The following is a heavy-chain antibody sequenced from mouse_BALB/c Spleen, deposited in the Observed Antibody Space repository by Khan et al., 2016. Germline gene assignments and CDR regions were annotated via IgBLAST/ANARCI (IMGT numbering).Heavy chain of an antibody. Sequence: EVQLLESGGGLVKPGGSLKLSCAASGFDFSSYWMSWVRQAPGRGLEWFGEINRDSSPTNYTPSLKDRFSISRDNAKNPLYLQMSKVRSEDTATDYCARLGYYCSMDYWGQGTSVTVSS. D-gene: IGHD2-2*01. J-gene: IGHJ4*01. CDR3: ARLGYYCSMDY. CDR2: INRDSSPT. V-gene: IGHV4-1*02. CDR1: GFDFSSYW.